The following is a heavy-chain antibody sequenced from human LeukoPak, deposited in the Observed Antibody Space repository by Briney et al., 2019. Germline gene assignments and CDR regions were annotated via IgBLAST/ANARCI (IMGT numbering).Heavy chain of an antibody. CDR1: GGSIRSSYYY. CDR3: ASRDTATGLD. D-gene: IGHD5-18*01. V-gene: IGHV4-39*01. CDR2: IYDSGST. Sequence: SETLSLTCTVSGGSIRSSYYYWGWIRQPPGKGLEWIGSIYDSGSTYYNPSLKSRVTISVDTSKNQFSLKLNSVTAADTAVYYCASRDTATGLDWGQGTLVTDSS. J-gene: IGHJ4*02.